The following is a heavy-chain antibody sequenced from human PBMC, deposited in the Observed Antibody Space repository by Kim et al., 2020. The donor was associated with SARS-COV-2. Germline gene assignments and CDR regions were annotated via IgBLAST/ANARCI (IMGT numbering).Heavy chain of an antibody. Sequence: DGSKKYYADSVKGRFTISRDNSKNTLYLQMNSLRAEDTAVYYCAKGGIADWGQGTLVTVSS. J-gene: IGHJ4*02. D-gene: IGHD6-13*01. CDR2: DGSKK. V-gene: IGHV3-30*02. CDR3: AKGGIAD.